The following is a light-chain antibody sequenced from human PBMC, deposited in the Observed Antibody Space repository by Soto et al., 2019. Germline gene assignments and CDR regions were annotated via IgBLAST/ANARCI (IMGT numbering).Light chain of an antibody. CDR1: QSVSNNY. V-gene: IGKV3D-20*02. J-gene: IGKJ1*01. CDR3: QQSYSSPPT. Sequence: EIVLTQSPGTLSLSPGERATLSCRASQSVSNNYLAWYQQKPGQAPRLLIYDASTRATGIPVRFSGSGSETDFTLTISRLEPEDFATYYCQQSYSSPPTFGQGTKVDIK. CDR2: DAS.